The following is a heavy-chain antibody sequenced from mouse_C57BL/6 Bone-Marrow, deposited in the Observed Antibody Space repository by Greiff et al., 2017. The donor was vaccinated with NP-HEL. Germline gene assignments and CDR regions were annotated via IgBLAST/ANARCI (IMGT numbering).Heavy chain of an antibody. CDR1: GFNIKDDY. Sequence: VQLQQSGAELVRPGASVKLSCTASGFNIKDDYMHWVKQRPEQGLEWIGWIDPENGDTEYASKFQGKATITADTPSHTAYLQLSSLTSEDTAVYYCTTQVMDYWGQRTSVTVSS. CDR3: TTQVMDY. CDR2: IDPENGDT. V-gene: IGHV14-4*01. J-gene: IGHJ4*01.